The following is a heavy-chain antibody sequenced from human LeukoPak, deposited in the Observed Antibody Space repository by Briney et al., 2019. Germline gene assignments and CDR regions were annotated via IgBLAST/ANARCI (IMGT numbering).Heavy chain of an antibody. J-gene: IGHJ5*02. CDR1: GGSISSSRYY. D-gene: IGHD6-13*01. CDR3: ARAGRNWFDP. V-gene: IGHV4-61*05. CDR2: IYYSGST. Sequence: SETLSLTCTVSGGSISSSRYYWGWIRQPPGKGLEWIGYIYYSGSTNYNPSLKSRVTISVDTSKNQFSLKLSSVTAADTAVYYCARAGRNWFDPWGQGTLVTVSS.